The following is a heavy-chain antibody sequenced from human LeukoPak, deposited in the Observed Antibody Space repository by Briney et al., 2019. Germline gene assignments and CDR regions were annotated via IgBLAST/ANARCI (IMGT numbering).Heavy chain of an antibody. CDR2: IYYSGST. D-gene: IGHD4-11*01. CDR3: ARADYSNYVRFDY. Sequence: PSETLSLTCTVSGGSISSGDYYWSWIRQPPGKGLEWIGYIYYSGSTYYNPSLKSRVTISVDTPKNQFSLKLSSVTAADTAVYYCARADYSNYVRFDYWGQGTLVTVSS. CDR1: GGSISSGDYY. J-gene: IGHJ4*02. V-gene: IGHV4-30-4*08.